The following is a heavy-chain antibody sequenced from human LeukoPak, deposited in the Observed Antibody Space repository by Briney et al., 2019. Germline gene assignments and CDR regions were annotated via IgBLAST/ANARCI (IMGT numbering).Heavy chain of an antibody. CDR2: IYTSGST. Sequence: SETLSLTCTVSGGSISSYYWSWIRQPAGKGLEWIGRIYTSGSTNYKPSLKSRVTMSVDTSKNQFSLKLSSVTAADTAVYYCARGGQLQPEAYFDYWGQGTLVTVSS. J-gene: IGHJ4*02. V-gene: IGHV4-4*07. D-gene: IGHD2-2*01. CDR3: ARGGQLQPEAYFDY. CDR1: GGSISSYY.